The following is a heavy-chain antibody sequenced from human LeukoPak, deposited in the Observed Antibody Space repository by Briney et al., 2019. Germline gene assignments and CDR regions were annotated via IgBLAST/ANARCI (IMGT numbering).Heavy chain of an antibody. D-gene: IGHD6-13*01. CDR1: GFTVSSNY. J-gene: IGHJ4*02. CDR2: IYSGGST. Sequence: GGSLRLSCAASGFTVSSNYMSWVRQAPGKGLEWVSVIYSGGSTYYADSVKGRFTISRDNSKNTLYLQMNSLRAEDTAVYYCARDSEGGAAAGEYWGQGTLVTVSS. V-gene: IGHV3-66*01. CDR3: ARDSEGGAAAGEY.